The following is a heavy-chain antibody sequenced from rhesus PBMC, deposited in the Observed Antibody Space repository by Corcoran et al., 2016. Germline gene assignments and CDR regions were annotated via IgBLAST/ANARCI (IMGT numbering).Heavy chain of an antibody. CDR3: AAALLLDWFPDY. V-gene: IGHV4-76*01. CDR2: IYGSSGRT. J-gene: IGHJ4*01. Sequence: QVQLQESGPGVVKPSETLSLTCAVSGGSISGGYDWSLIRQPPGKGLEWIGYIYGSSGRTNYNPSLRKRVTISKDASKNGFSLKLGSVTAADTAVYYCAAALLLDWFPDYWGQGVLVTVSS. D-gene: IGHD3-3*01. CDR1: GGSISGGYD.